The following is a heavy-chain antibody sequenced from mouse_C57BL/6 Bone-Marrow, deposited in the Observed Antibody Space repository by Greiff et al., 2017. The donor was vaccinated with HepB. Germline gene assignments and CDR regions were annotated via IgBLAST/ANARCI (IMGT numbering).Heavy chain of an antibody. CDR3: ARRWSPYAMDY. CDR1: GYTFTSYG. D-gene: IGHD1-1*02. V-gene: IGHV1-81*01. J-gene: IGHJ4*01. Sequence: LVESGAELARPGASVKLSCKASGYTFTSYGISWVKQRTGQGLEWIGEIYPRSGNTYYNEKFKGKATLTADKSSSTAYMVLRSLTSEDSAVYFCARRWSPYAMDYWGQGTSVTVSS. CDR2: IYPRSGNT.